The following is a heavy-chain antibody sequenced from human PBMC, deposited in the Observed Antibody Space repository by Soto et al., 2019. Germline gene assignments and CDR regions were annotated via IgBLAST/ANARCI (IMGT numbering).Heavy chain of an antibody. D-gene: IGHD3-22*01. CDR2: IYYSGST. CDR1: GGSISSSSYY. J-gene: IGHJ4*02. V-gene: IGHV4-39*02. CDR3: AREPEYYDSSGYYWDY. Sequence: SETLSLTCTVSGGSISSSSYYWGWIRQPPGKGLEWIGSIYYSGSTYYNPSLKSRVTISVDTSKNQFSLKLSSVTAADTAVYYCAREPEYYDSSGYYWDYWGQGTLVTVSS.